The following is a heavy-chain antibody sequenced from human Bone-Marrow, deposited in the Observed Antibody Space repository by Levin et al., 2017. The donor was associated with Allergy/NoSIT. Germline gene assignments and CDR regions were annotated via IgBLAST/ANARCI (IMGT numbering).Heavy chain of an antibody. V-gene: IGHV3-23*01. CDR1: RFTFTSYA. CDR3: AISYTGDYDVYFDY. CDR2: ISPSGGGT. D-gene: IGHD7-27*01. J-gene: IGHJ4*02. Sequence: GESLKISCAASRFTFTSYAMTWVRQAPGKGLEWVSTISPSGGGTYYTDSVKGRFTISRDNSKNTLYLQLDSLRAEDTAIYYCAISYTGDYDVYFDYWGQGTLVTVSS.